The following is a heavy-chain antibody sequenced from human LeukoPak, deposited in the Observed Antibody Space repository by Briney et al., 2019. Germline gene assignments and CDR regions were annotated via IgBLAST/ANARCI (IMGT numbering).Heavy chain of an antibody. CDR2: ISYDGSNK. CDR1: GFTFSSYG. V-gene: IGHV3-30*03. CDR3: ARGQLPGNY. D-gene: IGHD2-2*01. J-gene: IGHJ4*02. Sequence: PGRSLRLSCAASGFTFSSYGMHWVRQAPGQGLEWVAVISYDGSNKYYADSVKGRFTISRDNARNSLYLQMNSLRAEDTAVYYCARGQLPGNYWGQGTLVTVSS.